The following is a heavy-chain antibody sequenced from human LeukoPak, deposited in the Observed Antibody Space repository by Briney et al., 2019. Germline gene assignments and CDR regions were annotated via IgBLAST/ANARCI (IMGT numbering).Heavy chain of an antibody. Sequence: GGSLRLSCAASGFTFSSYTMHWVRQAPGKGLEWVAVISYDGSNKYYADSVKGRFTISRDNSKNTLYLQMNSLRAEDTAVYYCARQGDYYDSSGYYYWFDPWGQGTLVTVSS. D-gene: IGHD3-22*01. CDR3: ARQGDYYDSSGYYYWFDP. CDR2: ISYDGSNK. J-gene: IGHJ5*02. V-gene: IGHV3-30*04. CDR1: GFTFSSYT.